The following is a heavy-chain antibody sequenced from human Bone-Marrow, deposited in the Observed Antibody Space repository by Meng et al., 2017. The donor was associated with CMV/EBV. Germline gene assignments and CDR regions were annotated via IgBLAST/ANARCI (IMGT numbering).Heavy chain of an antibody. Sequence: ASVKVSCKASGYTFTGYYMHWVRQAPGQGLEWMGWINPNSGGTNYAQKFQGRVTMTRDTSISTAYMELSRLRSDDTAVYYCARAKDPTTIFGVVTTYDYWGQGTLVTVSS. CDR3: ARAKDPTTIFGVVTTYDY. CDR1: GYTFTGYY. CDR2: INPNSGGT. J-gene: IGHJ4*02. V-gene: IGHV1-2*02. D-gene: IGHD3-3*01.